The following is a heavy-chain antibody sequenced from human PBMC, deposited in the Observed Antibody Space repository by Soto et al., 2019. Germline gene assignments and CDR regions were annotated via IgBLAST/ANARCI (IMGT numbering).Heavy chain of an antibody. CDR1: GGTFSSYP. D-gene: IGHD6-19*01. CDR3: AMIEYSSGSDY. V-gene: IGHV1-69*13. J-gene: IGHJ4*02. CDR2: IFPIFGTT. Sequence: SVKVSCKASGGTFSSYPITWVRQAPGQGLEWLGGIFPIFGTTNYAQRSEDRVTITADELTSTAYMELSSLRSEDTAVYYCAMIEYSSGSDYWGQGTLVTVSS.